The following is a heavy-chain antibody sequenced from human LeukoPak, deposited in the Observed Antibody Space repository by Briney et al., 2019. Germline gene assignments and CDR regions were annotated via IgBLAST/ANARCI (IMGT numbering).Heavy chain of an antibody. Sequence: GGSLRLSCAASVFTLSGNWMHWVRQAPGKGLVWVSRINSDGSSTSYADSVKGRFTISRDNAKNTLYLQMNSLRAEDTAVYYCARVICSGGSCYSGYYGMDVWGQGTTVTVSS. CDR3: ARVICSGGSCYSGYYGMDV. CDR1: VFTLSGNW. D-gene: IGHD2-15*01. J-gene: IGHJ6*02. CDR2: INSDGSST. V-gene: IGHV3-74*01.